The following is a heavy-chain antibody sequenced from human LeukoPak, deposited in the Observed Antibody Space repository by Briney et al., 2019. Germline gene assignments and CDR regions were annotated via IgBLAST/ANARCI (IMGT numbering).Heavy chain of an antibody. CDR2: IYYSGST. CDR3: ARQGIRRYYHEGWFDP. D-gene: IGHD3-22*01. V-gene: IGHV4-39*01. CDR1: GGSISSSSYY. Sequence: PSETLSLTCTVSGGSISSSSYYWGWIRQPPGKGLEWIGSIYYSGSTYYNPSLKSRVTISVDTSKNQFSLKLSSVTAADTAVYYCARQGIRRYYHEGWFDPWGQGTLVTVSS. J-gene: IGHJ5*02.